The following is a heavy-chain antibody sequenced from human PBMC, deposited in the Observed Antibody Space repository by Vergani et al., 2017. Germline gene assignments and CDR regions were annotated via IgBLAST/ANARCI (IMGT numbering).Heavy chain of an antibody. D-gene: IGHD3-22*01. CDR2: IYYSGST. V-gene: IGHV4-39*01. CDR1: GGSISSSSYY. CDR3: ARMPSSGAYLDY. J-gene: IGHJ4*02. Sequence: QLQLQESGPGLVKPSETLSLTCTVSGGSISSSSYYWGWIRQPPGKGLEWIGSIYYSGSTYYNPSLKSRVTISVDTSKNQFSLKLSSVTAADTAMYYCARMPSSGAYLDYWGQGTLVTVSS.